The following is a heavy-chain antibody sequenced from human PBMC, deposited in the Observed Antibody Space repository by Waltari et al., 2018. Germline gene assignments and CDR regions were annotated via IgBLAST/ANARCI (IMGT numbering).Heavy chain of an antibody. V-gene: IGHV4-59*11. D-gene: IGHD3-10*01. J-gene: IGHJ4*02. Sequence: QVQLQESGPGLVKPSETLSLTCTVSGGSISSHYWSWIRQPPGKGLGWIGYIYYRGSTTYNPSRKSRVTISVDTSKNQFSLKLSAVTAADTAVYYCARSGRITMVQGVIDYWGQGTLVTVSS. CDR2: IYYRGST. CDR3: ARSGRITMVQGVIDY. CDR1: GGSISSHY.